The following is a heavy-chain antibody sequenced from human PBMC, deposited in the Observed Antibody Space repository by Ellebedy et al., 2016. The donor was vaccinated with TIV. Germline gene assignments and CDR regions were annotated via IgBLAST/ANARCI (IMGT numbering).Heavy chain of an antibody. CDR3: TGWRSGDPT. V-gene: IGHV3-7*03. CDR1: GFPFSSSW. CDR2: IKQDGSDN. J-gene: IGHJ5*02. D-gene: IGHD4-17*01. Sequence: GESLKISCAASGFPFSSSWMPLVRPAPGKALEWVANIKQDGSDNFDVDSVKGRFTISRDNAKNSLYLQMNSLKIEDTAVYYCTGWRSGDPTWGQGTLVTVSS.